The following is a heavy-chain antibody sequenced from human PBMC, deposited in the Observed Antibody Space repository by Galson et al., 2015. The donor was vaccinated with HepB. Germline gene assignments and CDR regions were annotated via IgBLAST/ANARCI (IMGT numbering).Heavy chain of an antibody. CDR3: ARDGVRGRAYCGGDCYSRDFDS. CDR1: GFSLSKYA. CDR2: VSYDGDSK. Sequence: SLRLSCAASGFSLSKYAMHWVRQAPGKGLEWVAVVSYDGDSKYYGDSVKGRFTISRDNSKNTLYLQMISLRAEDTALYYCARDGVRGRAYCGGDCYSRDFDSWGQGTLVTVSS. D-gene: IGHD2-21*01. V-gene: IGHV3-30*03. J-gene: IGHJ4*02.